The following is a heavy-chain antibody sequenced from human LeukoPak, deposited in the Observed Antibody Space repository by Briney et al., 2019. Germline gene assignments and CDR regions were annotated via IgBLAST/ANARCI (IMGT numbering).Heavy chain of an antibody. CDR3: ARVATTPYYFDY. D-gene: IGHD5-12*01. CDR1: GFTFSSYW. V-gene: IGHV3-7*01. J-gene: IGHJ4*02. Sequence: GRSPRLSCAASGFTFSSYWMSWVRQAPGKGLEWVANIKQDGSEKYYVDSVKGRFTISRDNAKNSLYLQMNSLRAEDTAVYYCARVATTPYYFDYWGQGTLVTVSS. CDR2: IKQDGSEK.